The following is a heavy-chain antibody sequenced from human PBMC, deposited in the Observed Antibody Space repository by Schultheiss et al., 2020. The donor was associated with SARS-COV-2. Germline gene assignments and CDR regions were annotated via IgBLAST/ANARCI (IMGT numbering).Heavy chain of an antibody. Sequence: SQTLSLTCTVSGGSVSSGAYYWSWIRQPPGKGLEWIGEINHSGSTNYNPSLKSRVTISVDTSKNQFSLMLSSVTAADTAVYYCATLKYSGSYYFDYWGQGTLVTVSS. CDR2: INHSGST. CDR1: GGSVSSGAYY. D-gene: IGHD1-26*01. V-gene: IGHV4-61*08. CDR3: ATLKYSGSYYFDY. J-gene: IGHJ4*02.